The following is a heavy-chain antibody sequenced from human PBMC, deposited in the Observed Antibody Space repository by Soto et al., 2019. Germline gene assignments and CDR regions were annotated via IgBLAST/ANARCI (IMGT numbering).Heavy chain of an antibody. D-gene: IGHD3-3*01. CDR1: GGTFSSYT. V-gene: IGHV1-69*04. CDR2: IIPILGIA. CDR3: ARDLGITIFTGLYYYYMDV. Sequence: GASVKVSCKASGGTFSSYTISWVRQAPGQGLDWMGRIIPILGIANYAQKFQGRVTITADKSTSTAYMELSSLRSEDTAVYYCARDLGITIFTGLYYYYMDVWGKGTTGTVSS. J-gene: IGHJ6*03.